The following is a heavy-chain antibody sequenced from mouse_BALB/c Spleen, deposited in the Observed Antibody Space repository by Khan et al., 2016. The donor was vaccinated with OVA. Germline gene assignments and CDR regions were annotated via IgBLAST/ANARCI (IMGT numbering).Heavy chain of an antibody. J-gene: IGHJ3*01. CDR1: GYTFNSYW. Sequence: QVQLQQPGAELVRPGASVKLSCEASGYTFNSYWMNWVKQSPEQGLEWIGRIDPYDSETNYNQNFKDKAILTVDKSSSTADMQLSSLTSEDAAVYFCARNPFAYWGQGTLVTVSA. CDR2: IDPYDSET. V-gene: IGHV1-52*01. CDR3: ARNPFAY.